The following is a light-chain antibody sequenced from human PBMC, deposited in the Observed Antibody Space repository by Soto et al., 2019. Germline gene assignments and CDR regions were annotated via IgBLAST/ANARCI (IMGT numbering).Light chain of an antibody. CDR2: GAS. CDR3: QQYNNWPRT. CDR1: QSVGHN. J-gene: IGKJ1*01. Sequence: DIVMTQSPVTLSVSPGDRATLSCGASQSVGHNLAWFQQKPGQAPRLLIYGASAGATGIPARFSGSGFGTEFTLTISSLQSEDLAVYYCQQYNNWPRTFGQGTKVEMK. V-gene: IGKV3-15*01.